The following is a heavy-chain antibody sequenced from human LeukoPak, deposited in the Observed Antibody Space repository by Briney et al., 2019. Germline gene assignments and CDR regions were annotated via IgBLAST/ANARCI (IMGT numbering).Heavy chain of an antibody. Sequence: PSQTLSLTCAVSGGSISSGGYSWSWIRQPPGKGLEWIGYIYHSGSTYYNPSLKSRVTISVDTSKNQFSLKLSSVTAADTAVYYCARGSPGGWGDNWFDPWGQGTLVTVSS. J-gene: IGHJ5*02. V-gene: IGHV4-30-2*01. CDR2: IYHSGST. CDR3: ARGSPGGWGDNWFDP. CDR1: GGSISSGGYS. D-gene: IGHD6-19*01.